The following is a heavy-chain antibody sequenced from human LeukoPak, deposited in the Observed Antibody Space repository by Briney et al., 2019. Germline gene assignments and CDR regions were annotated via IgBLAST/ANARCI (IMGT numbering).Heavy chain of an antibody. CDR3: ARATAMVGIDY. CDR2: INHSGST. V-gene: IGHV4-34*01. CDR1: GGSFSGYY. D-gene: IGHD5-18*01. J-gene: IGHJ4*02. Sequence: PSETLSLTCAVYGGSFSGYYWSWIRQPPGKGLEWIGEINHSGSTNYNPSLKSRVTISVDTSKNQFSLKLSSVTAADTAVYYCARATAMVGIDYWGQGTVVTVSS.